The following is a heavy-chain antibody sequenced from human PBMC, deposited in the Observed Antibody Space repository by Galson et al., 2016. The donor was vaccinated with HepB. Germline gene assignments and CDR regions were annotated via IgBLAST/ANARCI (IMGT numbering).Heavy chain of an antibody. D-gene: IGHD3-3*01. CDR2: ISSDGSNK. J-gene: IGHJ6*02. CDR3: ARSDGIMILGVIISHYYYNMDV. V-gene: IGHV3-30-3*01. Sequence: SLRLSCAASGFTFSTYAMHWVRQAPGKGLEWVTVISSDGSNKYYADSVKGRFSISRDNSKNTLYLQMNSLRAEDTAVYYCARSDGIMILGVIISHYYYNMDVWGQGTTVTVSS. CDR1: GFTFSTYA.